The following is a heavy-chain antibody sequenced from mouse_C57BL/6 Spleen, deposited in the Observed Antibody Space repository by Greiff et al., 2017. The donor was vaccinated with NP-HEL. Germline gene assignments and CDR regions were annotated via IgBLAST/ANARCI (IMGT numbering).Heavy chain of an antibody. Sequence: EVKLVESEGGLVQPGSSMKLSCTASGFTFSDYYMAWVRQVPEKGLEWVANINYDGSSTYYLDSLKSHFIISRDNAKNILYLQMSSLKSEDTATYYCARYYNAMDYWGRGTSVTVSS. CDR2: INYDGSST. V-gene: IGHV5-16*01. J-gene: IGHJ4*01. CDR3: ARYYNAMDY. CDR1: GFTFSDYY. D-gene: IGHD2-12*01.